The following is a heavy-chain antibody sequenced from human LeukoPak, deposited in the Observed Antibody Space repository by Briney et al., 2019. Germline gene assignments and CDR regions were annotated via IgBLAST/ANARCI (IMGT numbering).Heavy chain of an antibody. CDR1: GFRFSDYW. D-gene: IGHD3-10*01. CDR3: ARGGDPGSIDY. Sequence: GGSLRLSCGVSGFRFSDYWMGWVRQAPGKGLEWVANINEDGREYYYVDSVKGRNTISRHNAKNSLYLQMTSLRADDTAVYYCARGGDPGSIDYWGQGTLVTVSS. J-gene: IGHJ4*02. V-gene: IGHV3-7*01. CDR2: INEDGREY.